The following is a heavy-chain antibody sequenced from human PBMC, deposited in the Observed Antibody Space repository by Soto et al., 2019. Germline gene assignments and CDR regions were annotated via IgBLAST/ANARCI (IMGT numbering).Heavy chain of an antibody. CDR3: ARSEDNYDFWSGYKAPFDY. J-gene: IGHJ4*02. Sequence: HPGGSLRLSCAASGFTFSSYGMHWVRQAPGKGLEWVAVIWCDGSNKYYADSVKGRFTISRDNSKNTLYLQMNSLRAEDTAVYYCARSEDNYDFWSGYKAPFDYWGQGTLVTVSS. D-gene: IGHD3-3*01. CDR1: GFTFSSYG. V-gene: IGHV3-33*01. CDR2: IWCDGSNK.